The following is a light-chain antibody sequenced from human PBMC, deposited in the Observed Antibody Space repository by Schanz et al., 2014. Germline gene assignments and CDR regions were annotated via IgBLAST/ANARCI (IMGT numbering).Light chain of an antibody. J-gene: IGLJ1*01. CDR3: GSNTTSINYV. Sequence: QSALTQHASVSGSPGQSITISCTGTSSDVGGYNYVSWYQQHPGKAPKVMIYDVSNRPSGVSNRFSGSKSGNTASLTISGLQAEDEADYYCGSNTTSINYVFGTGTKLTVL. CDR1: SSDVGGYNY. V-gene: IGLV2-14*01. CDR2: DVS.